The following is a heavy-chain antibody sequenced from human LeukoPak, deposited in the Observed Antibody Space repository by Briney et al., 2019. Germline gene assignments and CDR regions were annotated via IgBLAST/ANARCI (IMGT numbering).Heavy chain of an antibody. CDR3: ARGGSSWYKYYYMDV. D-gene: IGHD6-13*01. V-gene: IGHV3-74*01. CDR1: GFTFSSYW. J-gene: IGHJ6*03. CDR2: INSDGSST. Sequence: GGSLRLSCAASGFTFSSYWMHWVRQAPGKGLVWVSRINSDGSSTSYADSVKGRFTISRDNAKNTPYLQMNSLRAEDTAVYYCARGGSSWYKYYYMDVWGKGTTVTVSS.